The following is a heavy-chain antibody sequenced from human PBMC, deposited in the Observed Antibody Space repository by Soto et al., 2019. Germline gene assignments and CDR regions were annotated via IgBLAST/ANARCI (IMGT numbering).Heavy chain of an antibody. CDR2: ISAFNGNT. D-gene: IGHD6-19*01. CDR3: ARDRGVAPPVAGNTHSYYYMDV. J-gene: IGHJ6*03. V-gene: IGHV1-18*01. Sequence: QDQLVQSGAEVKKPGASVTVSCKASGYSFTNYGVTWVRQAPGQGLEWMGWISAFNGNTHYAQNIQGRVTMTTDASTSTAYMELRSLRSDDTAVYYCARDRGVAPPVAGNTHSYYYMDVWGKGTTVTVSS. CDR1: GYSFTNYG.